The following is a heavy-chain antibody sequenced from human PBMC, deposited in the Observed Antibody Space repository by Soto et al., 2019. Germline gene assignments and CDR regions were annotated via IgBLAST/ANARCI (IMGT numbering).Heavy chain of an antibody. CDR2: IIPILGIA. CDR1: GGTFSSYT. J-gene: IGHJ4*02. CDR3: ARDYGDYDY. D-gene: IGHD4-17*01. V-gene: IGHV1-69*08. Sequence: QVQLVQSGAEVKKPGSSVKVSCKASGGTFSSYTISWVRQAPGQGLEWMGRIIPILGIANYAQKFQGRVTXNADKSTSTAYMELSSLRSEDTAVYYCARDYGDYDYWGQGTLVTVSS.